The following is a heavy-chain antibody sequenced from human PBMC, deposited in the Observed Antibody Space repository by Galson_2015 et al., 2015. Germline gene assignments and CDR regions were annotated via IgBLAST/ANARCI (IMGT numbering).Heavy chain of an antibody. V-gene: IGHV3-48*02. D-gene: IGHD2-15*01. CDR3: AREPYCSGGSCYGFDY. J-gene: IGHJ4*02. CDR2: ISRSSSTI. Sequence: SLRLSCAASGFSFSSYSMNWVRQAPGKGLEWVSYISRSSSTIYYADSVKGRFTISRDNAKNSLYLQMNSLRDEDTAVYYCAREPYCSGGSCYGFDYWGQGTLVTVSS. CDR1: GFSFSSYS.